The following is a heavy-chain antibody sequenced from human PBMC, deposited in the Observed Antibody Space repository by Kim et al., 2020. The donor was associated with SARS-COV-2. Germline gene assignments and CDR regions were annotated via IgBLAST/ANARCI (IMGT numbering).Heavy chain of an antibody. D-gene: IGHD1-26*01. Sequence: GESLKISCKGSGYSFTSYWIGWVRQMHGKGLEWMGIIYLGDSDTRYSPSFQGQVTISADKSISTAYLQWSSLKASDTTMYYCARLQNGVGTTLYYFDYWGQGTLVTVSS. CDR2: IYLGDSDT. J-gene: IGHJ4*02. V-gene: IGHV5-51*01. CDR3: ARLQNGVGTTLYYFDY. CDR1: GYSFTSYW.